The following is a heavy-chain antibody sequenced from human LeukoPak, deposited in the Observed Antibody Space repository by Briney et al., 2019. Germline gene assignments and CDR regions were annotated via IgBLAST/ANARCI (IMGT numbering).Heavy chain of an antibody. CDR3: APSGRPASYFQH. V-gene: IGHV3-30-3*01. Sequence: GGSLRLSCAASGFTFSSYAMHWVRQAPGKGLEWVAVISYDGSNKYYADSVKGRFTISRDNSKNTLYLQMNSLRAEDTAVYYCAPSGRPASYFQHWGQGTLVTVSS. CDR1: GFTFSSYA. CDR2: ISYDGSNK. D-gene: IGHD2-2*01. J-gene: IGHJ1*01.